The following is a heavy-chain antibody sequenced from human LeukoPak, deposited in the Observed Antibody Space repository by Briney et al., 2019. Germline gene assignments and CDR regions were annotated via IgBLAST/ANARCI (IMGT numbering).Heavy chain of an antibody. CDR1: GYTFTGYY. Sequence: ASVKVSCKASGYTFTGYYMHWVRQAPGQGLEWMGWINPNSGGTNYAQKFQGRVTMTRDTSISTAYMELSRLRSDDTAVYYCAKENTMVRGVSECWGQGTLVTVSS. CDR3: AKENTMVRGVSEC. D-gene: IGHD3-10*01. V-gene: IGHV1-2*02. J-gene: IGHJ4*02. CDR2: INPNSGGT.